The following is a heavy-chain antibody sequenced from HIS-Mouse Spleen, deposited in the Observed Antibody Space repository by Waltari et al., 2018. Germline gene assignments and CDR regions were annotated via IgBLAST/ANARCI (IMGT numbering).Heavy chain of an antibody. Sequence: QVQLQQWGAGLLKPSETLSLTCAVYGGSFSGYYWIWIRQPPGKGLEWIGEINHSGSTNYNPSLKSRVTISVDTSKNQFSLKLSSVTAADTAVYYCARGAVGALPDAFDIWGQGTMVTVSS. V-gene: IGHV4-34*01. CDR1: GGSFSGYY. CDR2: INHSGST. D-gene: IGHD1-26*01. J-gene: IGHJ3*02. CDR3: ARGAVGALPDAFDI.